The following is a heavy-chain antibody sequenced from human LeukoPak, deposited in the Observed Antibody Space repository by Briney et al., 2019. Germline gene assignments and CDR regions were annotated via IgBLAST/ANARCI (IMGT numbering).Heavy chain of an antibody. Sequence: ASVKVSCNASGYTFTGYYMHWVRQAPGQGLEWMGWISAYNGNTNYAQKLQGRVTMTTDTSTSTAYMELRSLRSDDTAVYYCARDESGSYSGGDYWGQGTLVTVSS. J-gene: IGHJ4*02. V-gene: IGHV1-18*04. CDR3: ARDESGSYSGGDY. D-gene: IGHD1-26*01. CDR2: ISAYNGNT. CDR1: GYTFTGYY.